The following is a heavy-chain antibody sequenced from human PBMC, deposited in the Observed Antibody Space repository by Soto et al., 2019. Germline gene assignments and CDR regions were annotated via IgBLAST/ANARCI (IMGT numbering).Heavy chain of an antibody. CDR3: ARGEHDFWSGSASYPFDY. J-gene: IGHJ4*02. D-gene: IGHD3-3*01. CDR1: GGTFSSYA. Sequence: GASVKVSCKASGGTFSSYAISWVRQAPGQGLEWMGGIIPIFGTANYAQKFQGRVTITADESTSTAYMELSSLRSEDTAVYYCARGEHDFWSGSASYPFDYWGQGTLVTVSS. V-gene: IGHV1-69*13. CDR2: IIPIFGTA.